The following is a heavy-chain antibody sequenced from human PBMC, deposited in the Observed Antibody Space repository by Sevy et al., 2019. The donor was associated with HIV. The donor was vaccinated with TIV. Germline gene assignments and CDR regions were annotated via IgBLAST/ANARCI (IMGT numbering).Heavy chain of an antibody. CDR2: IYYSGST. J-gene: IGHJ3*02. D-gene: IGHD6-25*01. V-gene: IGHV4-31*03. CDR1: GGSISSGGYY. CDR3: ARSAVPSGDAFDI. Sequence: SETLSLTCTVSGGSISSGGYYWSWIRQHPGKGLEWIVYIYYSGSTYYNPSLKSRVTISVDTSKNQFSLKLSSVTAADTAVYYCARSAVPSGDAFDIWGQGTMVTVSS.